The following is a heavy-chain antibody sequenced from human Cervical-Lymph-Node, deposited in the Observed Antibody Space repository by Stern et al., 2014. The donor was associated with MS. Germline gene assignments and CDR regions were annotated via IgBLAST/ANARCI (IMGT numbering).Heavy chain of an antibody. CDR3: ARDRGGKGPVDY. CDR1: GFTFSSSG. V-gene: IGHV3-33*01. D-gene: IGHD3-10*01. CDR2: IWYDGSHK. J-gene: IGHJ4*02. Sequence: QLVESGGGVVQPWRSLRLSCAASGFTFSSSGMHWVRQAPGKGLEWVAVIWYDGSHKYYADSVKGRFTISRDNSKNTLYLQMNSLRAEDTAVYYCARDRGGKGPVDYWGQGTLVTVSS.